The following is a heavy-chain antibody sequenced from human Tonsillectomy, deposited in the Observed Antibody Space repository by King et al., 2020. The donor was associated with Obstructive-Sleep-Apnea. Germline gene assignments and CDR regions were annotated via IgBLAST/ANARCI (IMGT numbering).Heavy chain of an antibody. CDR2: IRCKDNNYAT. D-gene: IGHD2-21*02. CDR3: TRPGGDASYYYGMDV. V-gene: IGHV3-73*02. Sequence: VQLVESGGGLVQPGGSLKLSCAASGFIISGSAMHWGRQASGKGLEWIGRIRCKDNNYATAYAASVKGRLTVSREVSKNTAYLQMNSLKTEDTAVYYCTRPGGDASYYYGMDVWGQGATVTVSS. CDR1: GFIISGSA. J-gene: IGHJ6*02.